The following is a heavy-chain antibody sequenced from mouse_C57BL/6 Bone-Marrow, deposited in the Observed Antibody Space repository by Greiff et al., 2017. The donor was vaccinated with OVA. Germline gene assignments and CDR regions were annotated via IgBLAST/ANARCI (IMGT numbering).Heavy chain of an antibody. J-gene: IGHJ3*01. CDR2: IDPSDSYT. D-gene: IGHD3-2*02. CDR1: GYTFTSYW. CDR3: ATAQALAGFAY. Sequence: QVQLQQPGAELVMPGASVKMSCKASGYTFTSYWMHWVKQRPGQGLEWIGEIDPSDSYTNYNQKFKGKSTLTVDKSSSTAYMQRSSLTSADSEVDYCATAQALAGFAYWGQGTLVTVSA. V-gene: IGHV1-69*01.